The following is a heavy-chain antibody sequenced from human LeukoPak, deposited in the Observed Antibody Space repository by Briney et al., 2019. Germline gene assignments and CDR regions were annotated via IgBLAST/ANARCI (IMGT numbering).Heavy chain of an antibody. CDR2: ISGSGVSGAGT. CDR3: TKDRWELPKRNYMDV. D-gene: IGHD1-26*01. Sequence: PGGSLRLSCVASGFTFSSYAMSWVRQAPGKGLEWVSGISGSGVSGAGTYYADSVKGRFTISRDYSKNTLYLQMNSPRAEDTAVYYCTKDRWELPKRNYMDVWGKGTTVTVSS. CDR1: GFTFSSYA. V-gene: IGHV3-23*01. J-gene: IGHJ6*03.